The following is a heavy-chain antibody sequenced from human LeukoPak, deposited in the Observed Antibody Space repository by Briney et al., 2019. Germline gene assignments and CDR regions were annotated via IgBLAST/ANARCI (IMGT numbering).Heavy chain of an antibody. Sequence: GGSLRLSCAASGFTFSSYAMSWVRQAPGKGLEWVSAISGSGGSTYYADSVKGRFTISRDNSKNTLYLQMNSLRAEDTAVYYCAKDRPSGGYYYYGMDVWGQGTTVTVSS. J-gene: IGHJ6*02. CDR3: AKDRPSGGYYYYGMDV. V-gene: IGHV3-23*01. CDR1: GFTFSSYA. CDR2: ISGSGGST. D-gene: IGHD3-10*01.